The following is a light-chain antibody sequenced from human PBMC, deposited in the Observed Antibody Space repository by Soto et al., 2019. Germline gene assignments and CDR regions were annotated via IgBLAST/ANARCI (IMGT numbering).Light chain of an antibody. CDR3: SSFTSSSIPYV. J-gene: IGLJ1*01. Sequence: QSVLTQPASVSGSPGQSITISCTGTSSDVGGYNYVSWYQQHPDKAPKLMIYEVTNRPSGVSNRFSGSKSGNTASLTISGLQSEDEADYYCSSFTSSSIPYVFGTGTKLTVL. CDR1: SSDVGGYNY. CDR2: EVT. V-gene: IGLV2-14*01.